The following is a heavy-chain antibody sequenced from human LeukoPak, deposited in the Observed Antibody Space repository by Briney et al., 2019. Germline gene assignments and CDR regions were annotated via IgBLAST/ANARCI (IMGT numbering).Heavy chain of an antibody. D-gene: IGHD7-27*01. CDR3: TKDPPLTGGVYSAY. V-gene: IGHV3-15*07. Sequence: GGSLRLSCAVSGIIFSDAWMNWVRQAPGEGLEWVGRIKSKVDGGTIDYAAPVKGRFTISRDDSKNTLYLHMNSLKTEDTAVYYCTKDPPLTGGVYSAYWGQGTLVTVSS. J-gene: IGHJ4*02. CDR2: IKSKVDGGTI. CDR1: GIIFSDAW.